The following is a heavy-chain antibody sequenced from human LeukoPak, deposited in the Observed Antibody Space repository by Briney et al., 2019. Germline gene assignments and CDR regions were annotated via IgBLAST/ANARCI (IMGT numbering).Heavy chain of an antibody. Sequence: GGSLRLSCAASGFTFSSYAMSWVRQAPGKGLEWVSAISGSGGSTYYADSVKGRFTISRDNAKNSLYLQMNSLRAEDTAVYYCASSRDYYFDYWGQGTLVTVSS. D-gene: IGHD5-24*01. CDR1: GFTFSSYA. CDR2: ISGSGGST. V-gene: IGHV3-23*01. CDR3: ASSRDYYFDY. J-gene: IGHJ4*02.